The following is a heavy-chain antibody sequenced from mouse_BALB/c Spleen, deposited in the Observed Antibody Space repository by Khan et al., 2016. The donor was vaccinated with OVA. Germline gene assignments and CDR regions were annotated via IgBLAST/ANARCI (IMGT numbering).Heavy chain of an antibody. CDR3: ARSGYDYFAY. CDR2: IYPGDGDT. CDR1: GYAFSNYW. V-gene: IGHV1-80*01. Sequence: QVQLQQSGAELVRPGSSVTISCKASGYAFSNYWMNWVKQRPGQGLEWIGQIYPGDGDTSFNGKFRGKATLTADTSSSTAYMQLSSLTSEDSAVYFCARSGYDYFAYWGQGTLVTVSA. J-gene: IGHJ3*01. D-gene: IGHD2-14*01.